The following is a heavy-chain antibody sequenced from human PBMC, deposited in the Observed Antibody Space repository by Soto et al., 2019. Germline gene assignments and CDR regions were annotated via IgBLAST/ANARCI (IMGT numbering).Heavy chain of an antibody. Sequence: QVQLQESGPGLVKPSETLSLTCTVSGGSISGYYWSWIRQAPGKGLEWIGYIYYSGTTNYDPSLKSRGTMSVDTSKNQFSLKLSSVTTADTAVYYCARLTGGTYLSFYYYIGVWGKRTTVTVSS. D-gene: IGHD2-8*02. V-gene: IGHV4-59*01. CDR3: ARLTGGTYLSFYYYIGV. CDR2: IYYSGTT. CDR1: GGSISGYY. J-gene: IGHJ6*03.